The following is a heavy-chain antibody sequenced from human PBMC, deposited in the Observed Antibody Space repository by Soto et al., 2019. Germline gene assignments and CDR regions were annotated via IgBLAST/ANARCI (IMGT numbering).Heavy chain of an antibody. D-gene: IGHD1-26*01. CDR2: IIPIFGTA. V-gene: IGHV1-69*01. CDR3: ASPSGMGRAYTRYYYGIDV. Sequence: QVQLVQSGAEVKKPGSSVKVSCKASGGTFSSYAISWVRQAPGQGLEWMGGIIPIFGTANYAQKFQGRVTITADESTSTAYMELSSLRSEDTAVYYCASPSGMGRAYTRYYYGIDVWGQGTTVTVSS. CDR1: GGTFSSYA. J-gene: IGHJ6*02.